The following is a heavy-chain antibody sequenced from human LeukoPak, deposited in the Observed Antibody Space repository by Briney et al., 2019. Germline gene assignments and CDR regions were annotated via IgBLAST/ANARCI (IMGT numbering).Heavy chain of an antibody. J-gene: IGHJ4*02. CDR1: GFTFSSYE. CDR3: ASNMVVRGFHKKVLFYFDY. Sequence: GGSLRLSCAASGFTFSSYEMNWVRQAPGKGLEWVSYISSSGSTIYYADSVKGRFTISRDNAKNSLYLQMNSLRAEDTAVYYCASNMVVRGFHKKVLFYFDYWGQGTLVTVSS. D-gene: IGHD3-10*01. V-gene: IGHV3-48*03. CDR2: ISSSGSTI.